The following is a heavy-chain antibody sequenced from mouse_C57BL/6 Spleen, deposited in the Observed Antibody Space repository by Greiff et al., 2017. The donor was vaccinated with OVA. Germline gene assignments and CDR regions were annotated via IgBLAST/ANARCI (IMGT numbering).Heavy chain of an antibody. CDR1: GFNIKDDY. CDR3: TRGSSYRFAY. CDR2: IDPENGDT. Sequence: EVQLQQSGAELVRPGASVTLSCTASGFNIKDDYMHWVKQRPEQGLEWIGWIDPENGDTAYAAKFQGRATITADTSSNTAYLQLSSLTSEDTAVYYCTRGSSYRFAYWGQGTLVTVSA. D-gene: IGHD1-1*01. J-gene: IGHJ3*01. V-gene: IGHV14-4*01.